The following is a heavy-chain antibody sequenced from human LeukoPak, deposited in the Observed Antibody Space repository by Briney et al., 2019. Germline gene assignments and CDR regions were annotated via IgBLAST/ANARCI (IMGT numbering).Heavy chain of an antibody. Sequence: ASVTVSCTASGYTFTTYAMHWVRQAPGQRLEWMGWINAGNGNTKYSQKFQARVTITRDTSASTAYMELSGLRSEDTAVYYCARDPIGSRWPYYFDYWGQGTLVTVSS. J-gene: IGHJ4*02. CDR1: GYTFTTYA. CDR2: INAGNGNT. D-gene: IGHD6-13*01. V-gene: IGHV1-3*01. CDR3: ARDPIGSRWPYYFDY.